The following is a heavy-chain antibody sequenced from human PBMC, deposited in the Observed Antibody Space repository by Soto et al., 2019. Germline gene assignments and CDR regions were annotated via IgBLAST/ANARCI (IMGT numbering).Heavy chain of an antibody. CDR3: ARIDYSRQFAPFYYAMDV. D-gene: IGHD4-4*01. Sequence: SETLSLTCSVSGGSVSNKTYYWSWIRQPAGKGLEWIGRIYTSGSTDYNPSLKSRVTMSVDTSKNQFSLKLSSVTAADTAVYYCARIDYSRQFAPFYYAMDVGGQGTTVTVSS. J-gene: IGHJ6*02. V-gene: IGHV4-61*02. CDR1: GGSVSNKTYY. CDR2: IYTSGST.